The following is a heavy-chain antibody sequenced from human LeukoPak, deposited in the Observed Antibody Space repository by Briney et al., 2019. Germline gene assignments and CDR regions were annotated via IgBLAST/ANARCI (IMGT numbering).Heavy chain of an antibody. D-gene: IGHD3-10*01. J-gene: IGHJ3*02. Sequence: ASVKVSCKASGYTFTGYYMHWVRQAPGQGLEWMGWINPNSGGTNYAQKFQGRVTMTRDTSISTAYMELSRLRSDDTAVYYCASGGITMVRGVHSDAFDIWGQGTMVIVSS. V-gene: IGHV1-2*02. CDR1: GYTFTGYY. CDR2: INPNSGGT. CDR3: ASGGITMVRGVHSDAFDI.